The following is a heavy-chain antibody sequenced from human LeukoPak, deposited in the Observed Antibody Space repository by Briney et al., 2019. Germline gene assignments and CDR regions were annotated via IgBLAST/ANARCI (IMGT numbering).Heavy chain of an antibody. D-gene: IGHD5-12*01. Sequence: PSETLSLTRTVSGGSIRSDDYYWSWIRQPPGKGLEWIGHITYSGSTDYSPSLKSRVSISVDTSKNQFSLSLNSVTVADTAVYYCARGGVGGYDYFDSWGQGTLVTVSS. V-gene: IGHV4-30-4*01. CDR2: ITYSGST. CDR1: GGSIRSDDYY. CDR3: ARGGVGGYDYFDS. J-gene: IGHJ4*02.